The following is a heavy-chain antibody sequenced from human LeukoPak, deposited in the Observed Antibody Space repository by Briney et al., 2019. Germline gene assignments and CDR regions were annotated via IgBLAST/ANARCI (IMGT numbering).Heavy chain of an antibody. V-gene: IGHV3-21*01. D-gene: IGHD3-3*01. J-gene: IGHJ6*02. Sequence: SGGSLRLSCAASGFTFSSYSMNWVRQAPGKGLEWVSSISSSSSYIYYADSVKGRFTISRDNAKNSLYLQMNSLRAEDTAVYYCARDEYYDFWSGYRSDYYYGMDVWGQGTTVTVSS. CDR3: ARDEYYDFWSGYRSDYYYGMDV. CDR2: ISSSSSYI. CDR1: GFTFSSYS.